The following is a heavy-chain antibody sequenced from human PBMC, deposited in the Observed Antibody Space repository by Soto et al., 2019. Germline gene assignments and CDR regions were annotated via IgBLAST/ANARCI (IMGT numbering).Heavy chain of an antibody. J-gene: IGHJ6*02. CDR2: ISFEGSTQ. CDR3: ARGAEHQVLSRDYFYGMAV. CDR1: GFTLSRYG. D-gene: IGHD2-8*01. V-gene: IGHV3-30*05. Sequence: QVQLVESGGGVVQPGRSLRLSCAASGFTLSRYGMHWVRQAPGKGLEWVAVISFEGSTQYYADSVKGRFTISRDNSKDTLSLQRHILRPEDTAVYYCARGAEHQVLSRDYFYGMAVWGQGTTVSVSS.